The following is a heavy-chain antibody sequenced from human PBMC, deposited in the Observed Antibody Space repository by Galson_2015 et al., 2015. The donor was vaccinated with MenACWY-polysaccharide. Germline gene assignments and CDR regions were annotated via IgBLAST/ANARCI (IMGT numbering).Heavy chain of an antibody. CDR3: AKDRPLRGLRNYYYGMDV. D-gene: IGHD2-15*01. CDR2: ISYDGDNK. V-gene: IGHV3-30*18. J-gene: IGHJ6*02. Sequence: SLRLSCAVSGLIVSDYGFHWVRQSPGKGLEWVAVISYDGDNKYYVDSVKARFTVSRDDFNNTVYLQMNSLRPEDTAVYYCAKDRPLRGLRNYYYGMDVWGQGTTVTVSS. CDR1: GLIVSDYG.